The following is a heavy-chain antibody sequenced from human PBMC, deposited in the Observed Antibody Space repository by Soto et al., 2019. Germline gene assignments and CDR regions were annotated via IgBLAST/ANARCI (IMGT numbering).Heavy chain of an antibody. CDR3: ARHSCSGGSCYRLYYYYYMDV. CDR1: GGSISSSSYY. J-gene: IGHJ6*03. V-gene: IGHV4-39*01. CDR2: IYYSGST. D-gene: IGHD2-15*01. Sequence: SETLSLTCTVSGGSISSSSYYWGWIRQPPGKGLEWIGSIYYSGSTYYNPSLKSRVTISVDTSKNQFSLKLSSVTAADTAVYYCARHSCSGGSCYRLYYYYYMDVWGKGTTVTVSS.